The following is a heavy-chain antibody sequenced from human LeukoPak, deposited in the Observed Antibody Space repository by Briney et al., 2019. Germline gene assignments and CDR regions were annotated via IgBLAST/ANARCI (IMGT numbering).Heavy chain of an antibody. D-gene: IGHD3-3*01. CDR2: ISTSGGTI. J-gene: IGHJ4*02. Sequence: GGSLRLSCAASGFNFSDHYMSWIRQAPGKGLEWVSYISTSGGTIYYADSVKGRFTISRDNAKNSLYLQMNSLRAEDTAVYYCAKFDFWSGSDYWGQGTLVTVSS. CDR3: AKFDFWSGSDY. CDR1: GFNFSDHY. V-gene: IGHV3-11*01.